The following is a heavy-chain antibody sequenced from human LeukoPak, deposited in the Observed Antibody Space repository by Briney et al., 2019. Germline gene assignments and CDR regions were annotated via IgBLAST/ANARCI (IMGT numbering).Heavy chain of an antibody. V-gene: IGHV3-23*01. D-gene: IGHD4-11*01. Sequence: GGSLRLSCAASRFTLSSYAMNWVRQAPGKGLEWGSGISGGGSTYYADSVKGRFTMSRDNAKNTVYLQMNSLRAEDTAVYYCASLHSLDSWGQGTLVTVSS. CDR2: ISGGGST. CDR3: ASLHSLDS. J-gene: IGHJ4*02. CDR1: RFTLSSYA.